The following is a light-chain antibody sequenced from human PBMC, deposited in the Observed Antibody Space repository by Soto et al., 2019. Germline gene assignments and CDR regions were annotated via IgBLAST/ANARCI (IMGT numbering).Light chain of an antibody. Sequence: GLTQSPVTLSLSTGERATLTSRASQSVTKYLAWHQQKPGQAPRLLIYNATNRATGIPDRFSGSGSGTDFTLTISRLEPEDFAVYYCQKYSSTPRSFGEGTKVDI. CDR1: QSVTKY. CDR3: QKYSSTPRS. J-gene: IGKJ1*01. V-gene: IGKV3-20*01. CDR2: NAT.